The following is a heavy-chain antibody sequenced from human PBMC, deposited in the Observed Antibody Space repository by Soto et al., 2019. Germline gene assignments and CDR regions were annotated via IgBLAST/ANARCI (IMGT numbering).Heavy chain of an antibody. D-gene: IGHD6-13*01. CDR1: GGSISSSSYY. CDR2: IYYSGST. J-gene: IGHJ6*02. Sequence: SETLSLTCTVSGGSISSSSYYWGWIRQPPGKGLKRIGSIYYSGSTYYNPSLKSRVTLSVDTSKNQFSLKLSSVTAADTAVYYCARQIAAAGTGYYYYGMDVWGQGTMVT. V-gene: IGHV4-39*01. CDR3: ARQIAAAGTGYYYYGMDV.